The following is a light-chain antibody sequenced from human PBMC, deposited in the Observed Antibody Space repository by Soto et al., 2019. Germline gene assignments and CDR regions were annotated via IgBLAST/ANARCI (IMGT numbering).Light chain of an antibody. Sequence: QSALTQPASVSGSPGQSITISCTGTSSDVGTYNLVSWYQQHPGKAPKLMIYEGSKRPSGISNRFSGSKSGYTDSLTISGLQAEDEADYYCCSYAGTSTYVFGTWTKLTVL. CDR2: EGS. V-gene: IGLV2-23*01. CDR1: SSDVGTYNL. J-gene: IGLJ1*01. CDR3: CSYAGTSTYV.